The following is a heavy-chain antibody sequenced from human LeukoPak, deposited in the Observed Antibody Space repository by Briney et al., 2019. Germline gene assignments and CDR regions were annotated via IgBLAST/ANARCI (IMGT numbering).Heavy chain of an antibody. V-gene: IGHV3-74*01. Sequence: PGGPLRLSCAASGFTFSNYWMHWVRQAPGKGLVWVSRIKGDGSHTIYADSVKGRFTISRDNAKNTLYLQMKSLRAEDTAVYYCVRDWDHFDFDSWGQGTLVTVSS. D-gene: IGHD3-9*01. CDR1: GFTFSNYW. J-gene: IGHJ5*01. CDR2: IKGDGSHT. CDR3: VRDWDHFDFDS.